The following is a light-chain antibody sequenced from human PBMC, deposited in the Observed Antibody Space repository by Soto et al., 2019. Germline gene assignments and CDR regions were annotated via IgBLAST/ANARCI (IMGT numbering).Light chain of an antibody. CDR2: GNS. V-gene: IGLV1-40*01. J-gene: IGLJ1*01. Sequence: QPVLTQPPSVSGAPGQRVTISCTGSSSNIGAGYDVHWYQQLPGTAPKLLIYGNSNRPSGVPDRFSGSKSGTSASLAITGLQAEDEADYYCQSYDSSLSLFGTGTKLTVL. CDR3: QSYDSSLSL. CDR1: SSNIGAGYD.